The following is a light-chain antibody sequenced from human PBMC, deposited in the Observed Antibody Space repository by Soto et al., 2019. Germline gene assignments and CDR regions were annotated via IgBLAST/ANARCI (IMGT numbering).Light chain of an antibody. J-gene: IGKJ1*01. V-gene: IGKV3D-20*02. CDR1: QSVSSSY. Sequence: DIVLTPSPGTLSFSPVEIATLSCSASQSVSSSYLAWYQQKPGQAPRLLIYGASSRATGIPHRFSGSGSGTDFTLSIRSLEPEDFAVYYCQQSTDRPPWTCGQGTKGDIK. CDR2: GAS. CDR3: QQSTDRPPWT.